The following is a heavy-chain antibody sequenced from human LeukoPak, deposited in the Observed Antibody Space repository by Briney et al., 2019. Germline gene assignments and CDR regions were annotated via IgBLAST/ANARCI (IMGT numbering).Heavy chain of an antibody. D-gene: IGHD2-2*01. CDR1: GGSISSGSYY. CDR3: ARDVDQYCSNPSCYRGGDYFDY. Sequence: PSETLSHTCSVSGGSISSGSYYWSWLRQPAGKGLEWIGRIYISGSINYNPSLTSRATISVDTSKNQFSLKLSSVTATDTAVYYCARDVDQYCSNPSCYRGGDYFDYWGQGALVTVSS. V-gene: IGHV4-61*02. J-gene: IGHJ4*02. CDR2: IYISGSI.